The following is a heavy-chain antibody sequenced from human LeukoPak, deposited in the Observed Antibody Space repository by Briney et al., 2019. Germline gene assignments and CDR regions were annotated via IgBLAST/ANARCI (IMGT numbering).Heavy chain of an antibody. CDR1: GCTLRSYE. V-gene: IGHV3-48*03. CDR2: ISSTGSAI. CDR3: PGVSSYYTYSFYY. D-gene: IGHD3-22*01. J-gene: IGHJ4*02. Sequence: GGSLRLSCAVFGCTLRSYEINCARQAPGKGLEWISYISSTGSAIYYADSVKGRFTIYRDNAKNSLYLQMNTLRAEDTAVYYCPGVSSYYTYSFYYWGQGTLVTVSS.